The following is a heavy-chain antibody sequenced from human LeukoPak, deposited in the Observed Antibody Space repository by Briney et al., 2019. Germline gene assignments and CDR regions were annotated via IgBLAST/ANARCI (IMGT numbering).Heavy chain of an antibody. CDR2: ISYDDNYR. D-gene: IGHD3-10*01. V-gene: IGHV3-30*18. J-gene: IGHJ5*02. Sequence: GGSLRLSCAASGFSFGNYGMHWARQAPGKGLEWVALISYDDNYRHYADSVRGRFSISRDTSRNTLFLQMNGLSTEDTAVYYCAKDLRAHRGTGGPYVDTWGQGTLVTVSS. CDR1: GFSFGNYG. CDR3: AKDLRAHRGTGGPYVDT.